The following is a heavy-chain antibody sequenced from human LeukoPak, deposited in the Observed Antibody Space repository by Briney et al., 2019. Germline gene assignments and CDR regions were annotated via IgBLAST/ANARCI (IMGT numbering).Heavy chain of an antibody. CDR3: ARDKITMVRGCAFDI. Sequence: ASVKVSCKAPGYTFTSYYMHWVRQAPGQGLEWMGIINPSGGSTSYAQKFQGRVTMTRDTSISTAYMELSRLRSDDTAVYYCARDKITMVRGCAFDIWGQGTMVTVSS. CDR2: INPSGGST. D-gene: IGHD3-10*01. J-gene: IGHJ3*02. V-gene: IGHV1-46*01. CDR1: GYTFTSYY.